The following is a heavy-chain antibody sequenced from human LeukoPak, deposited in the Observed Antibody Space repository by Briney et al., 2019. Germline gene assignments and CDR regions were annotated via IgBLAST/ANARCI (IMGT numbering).Heavy chain of an antibody. D-gene: IGHD6-19*01. J-gene: IGHJ2*01. CDR3: ARSIAVAVIYWYFDL. Sequence: PSETLSLTCTVSGDSLSSGNYYWTWLRQPAGKGLEWIGHLSSSGITNYNPSLNNRVTMSIDASKNQFSLNLTSVTAADTAVYYCARSIAVAVIYWYFDLWGRGTLVTVSS. CDR1: GDSLSSGNYY. CDR2: LSSSGIT. V-gene: IGHV4-61*10.